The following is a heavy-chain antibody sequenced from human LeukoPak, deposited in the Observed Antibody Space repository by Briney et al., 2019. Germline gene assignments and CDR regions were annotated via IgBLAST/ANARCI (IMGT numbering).Heavy chain of an antibody. V-gene: IGHV1-24*01. CDR2: FDPEDGET. D-gene: IGHD2-2*01. CDR3: ATDYGGEYPVMSAFDI. CDR1: GYTLTELS. Sequence: ASVKVSCKVSGYTLTELSMHWVRQAPGKGLEWMGGFDPEDGETIYAQKFQGRVTMTEDTSTDTAYMELSSLRSEDTAVYYCATDYGGEYPVMSAFDIWGQGTMVTVSS. J-gene: IGHJ3*02.